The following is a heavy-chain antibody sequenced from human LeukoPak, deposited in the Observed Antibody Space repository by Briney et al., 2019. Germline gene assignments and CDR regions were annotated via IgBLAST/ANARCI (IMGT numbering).Heavy chain of an antibody. D-gene: IGHD6-13*01. V-gene: IGHV4-39*01. CDR1: GGSISSSNW. CDR3: AKAAAGTFADFGY. J-gene: IGHJ4*02. Sequence: SETLSLTCAVSGGSISSSNWWSWVRQPPGKGLEWIGSIYYSGSTYYNPSLKSRVTISVDTSKNQFSLKLSSVTAADTAVYYCAKAAAGTFADFGYWGQGTLVTVSS. CDR2: IYYSGST.